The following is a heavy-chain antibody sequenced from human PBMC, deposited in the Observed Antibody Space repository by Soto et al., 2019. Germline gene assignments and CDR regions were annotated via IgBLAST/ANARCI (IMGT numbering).Heavy chain of an antibody. J-gene: IGHJ6*02. V-gene: IGHV3-33*01. CDR3: ARRQISPPTRGAASARGGMHV. Sequence: QVQLVESGGGVVQPGRSLRLSCAASGFNFNNYGMHWVRQAPGKGLEWVAVIWNDGNGYYYANSVKGRFTISSDNSKNTRSLQMSSLRAEDTAVYYCARRQISPPTRGAASARGGMHVWGQGTTVTVSS. D-gene: IGHD6-13*01. CDR1: GFNFNNYG. CDR2: IWNDGNGY.